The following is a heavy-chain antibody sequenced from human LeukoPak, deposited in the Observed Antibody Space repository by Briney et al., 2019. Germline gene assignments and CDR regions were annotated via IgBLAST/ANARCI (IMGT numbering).Heavy chain of an antibody. CDR2: IIPIFGTA. D-gene: IGHD2-2*01. CDR3: ARERCSSTSCYPYFDY. CDR1: GGTFSSYA. Sequence: ASVKVSCKASGGTFSSYAISWVRQAPGQGLEWMGGIIPIFGTANYAQKFQGRVTITTDESTSTAYMGLSSLRSEDTAVYYCARERCSSTSCYPYFDYWGQGTLVTVSS. V-gene: IGHV1-69*05. J-gene: IGHJ4*02.